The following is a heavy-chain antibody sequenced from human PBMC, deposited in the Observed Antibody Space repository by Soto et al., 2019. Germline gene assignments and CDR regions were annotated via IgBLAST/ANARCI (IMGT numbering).Heavy chain of an antibody. CDR1: GFTFSSYG. D-gene: IGHD2-15*01. V-gene: IGHV3-30*18. CDR3: TKDRRKVVVAAPFDY. Sequence: PGGFLRLSCAASGFTFSSYGMHWVRQAPGKGLEWVAVISYDGSNKYYADSVKGRFTISRDNSKNTLYLQMNSLRAVDTAVYYCTKDRRKVVVAAPFDYWGQGTLVTVSS. J-gene: IGHJ4*02. CDR2: ISYDGSNK.